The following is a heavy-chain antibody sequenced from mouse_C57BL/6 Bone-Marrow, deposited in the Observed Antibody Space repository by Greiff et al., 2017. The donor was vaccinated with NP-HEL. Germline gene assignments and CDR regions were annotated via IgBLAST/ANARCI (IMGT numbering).Heavy chain of an antibody. CDR1: GFTFSDYG. CDR3: ARQYGNYFYAMDY. J-gene: IGHJ4*01. D-gene: IGHD2-10*02. CDR2: ISNLAYSI. Sequence: VQLKESGGGLVQPGGSLKLSCAASGFTFSDYGMAWVRQAPRKGPEWVAFISNLAYSIYYADTVTGRFTISRENAKNTLYLEMSSLRSEDTAMYYCARQYGNYFYAMDYWGQGTSVTVSS. V-gene: IGHV5-15*01.